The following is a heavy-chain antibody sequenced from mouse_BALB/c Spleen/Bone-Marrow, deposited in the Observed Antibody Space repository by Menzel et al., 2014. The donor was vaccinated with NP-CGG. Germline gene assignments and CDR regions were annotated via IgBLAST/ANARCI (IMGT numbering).Heavy chain of an antibody. CDR1: GFTFSDYY. CDR3: ARQLAYAMDY. D-gene: IGHD4-1*01. CDR2: ITKGGGST. J-gene: IGHJ4*01. V-gene: IGHV5-12*02. Sequence: EVHLVESGGGLVQPGASLKLSCATSGFTFSDYYMYWVRQTPEKRLEWVAYITKGGGSTYYPHIVKGRFTIARDNAKSSLYLQMSRLKAEDAALYYCARQLAYAMDYWGQGTSVTVSS.